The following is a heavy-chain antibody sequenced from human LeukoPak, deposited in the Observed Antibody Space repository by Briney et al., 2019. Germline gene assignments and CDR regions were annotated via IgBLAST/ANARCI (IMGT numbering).Heavy chain of an antibody. CDR3: ARHRVVVAAILGWFDP. CDR1: GGSFSGYY. D-gene: IGHD2-15*01. J-gene: IGHJ5*02. V-gene: IGHV4-34*01. Sequence: SETLSLTCAVYGGSFSGYYWSWIRQPPGKGLEWIGEINHSGSTNYNPSLKSRVTISVDTSKNQFSLKLSSVTAADTAVYYCARHRVVVAAILGWFDPWGQGTLVTVSS. CDR2: INHSGST.